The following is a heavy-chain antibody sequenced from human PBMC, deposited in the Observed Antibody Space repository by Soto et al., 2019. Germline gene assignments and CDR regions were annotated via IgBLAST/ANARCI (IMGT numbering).Heavy chain of an antibody. V-gene: IGHV3-33*01. CDR3: EREGFGGTALRRFLDY. CDR1: KSIFTGYG. J-gene: IGHJ4*02. CDR2: IRFDGTDE. Sequence: QVLLVESGGGVAQPGRSLRLSCAASKSIFTGYGMHWVRQTPGKGLEWVAVIRFDGTDEHYADSVKGRFTISRDNSKNMWYVQRNRLRVEDKGLYYGEREGFGGTALRRFLDYWGQGTLVTGSS. D-gene: IGHD1-1*01.